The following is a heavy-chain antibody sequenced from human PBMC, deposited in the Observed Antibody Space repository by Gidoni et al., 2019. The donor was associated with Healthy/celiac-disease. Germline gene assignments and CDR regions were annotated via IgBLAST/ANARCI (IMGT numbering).Heavy chain of an antibody. Sequence: QLQLQESGPGLVKPSETLSLTCPVSGGSISSSSYYWGWIRQPQGKGLEWIGSIYYSGSTYYNPSLKSRVTISVDTSKNQFSLKLSSVTAADTAVYYCARHMAGVDNFWSGYYIVGAFDIWGQGTMVTVSS. J-gene: IGHJ3*02. CDR2: IYYSGST. D-gene: IGHD3-3*01. CDR3: ARHMAGVDNFWSGYYIVGAFDI. V-gene: IGHV4-39*01. CDR1: GGSISSSSYY.